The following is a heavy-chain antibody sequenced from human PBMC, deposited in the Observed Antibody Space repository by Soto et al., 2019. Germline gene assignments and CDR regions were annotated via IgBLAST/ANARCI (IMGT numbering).Heavy chain of an antibody. J-gene: IGHJ5*01. CDR3: VRLIGNSWLDF. CDR1: GDSVSSSSVT. CDR2: TYYRSKWYN. D-gene: IGHD1-26*01. Sequence: PSQTLSLTCAISGDSVSSSSVTWNWIRQSPSRGLEWLGRTYYRSKWYNDYAESVKSRITINPYTSKNHFSLQFNSVTPEDAAVYYCVRLIGNSWLDFWGQGTLVTVSS. V-gene: IGHV6-1*01.